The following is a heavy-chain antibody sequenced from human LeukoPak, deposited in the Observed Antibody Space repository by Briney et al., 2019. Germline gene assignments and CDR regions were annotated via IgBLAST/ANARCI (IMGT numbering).Heavy chain of an antibody. D-gene: IGHD6-13*01. CDR1: GFTFSSYS. J-gene: IGHJ6*03. V-gene: IGHV3-21*01. CDR2: VSSSSSYI. Sequence: PGGSLRLSCAASGFTFSSYSMNWVRQAPGKGLELVSSVSSSSSYIYYADSVKGRFTISRVNAKNSLYLQMNSLRAEDTAVYYCARDSRSFPHYMDVWGKGTKLTVSS. CDR3: ARDSRSFPHYMDV.